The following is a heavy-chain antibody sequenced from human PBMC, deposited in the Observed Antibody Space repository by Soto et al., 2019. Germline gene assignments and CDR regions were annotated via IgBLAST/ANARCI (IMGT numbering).Heavy chain of an antibody. Sequence: QVQLVQSGAEVKKPGASVKVSCKASGYTFGSYLMHWVRQAPGQGLEWMGIINPDDASTSYAQKFQGRISMTNDASTSTAYMELNSLRSEDTAVYYCTRKSGNCFDYWGQGTLVTVSS. CDR3: TRKSGNCFDY. D-gene: IGHD1-26*01. CDR2: INPDDAST. J-gene: IGHJ4*02. V-gene: IGHV1-46*03. CDR1: GYTFGSYL.